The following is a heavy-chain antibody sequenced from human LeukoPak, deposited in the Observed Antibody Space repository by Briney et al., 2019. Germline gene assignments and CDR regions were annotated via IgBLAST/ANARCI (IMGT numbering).Heavy chain of an antibody. CDR2: IYSGGST. V-gene: IGHV3-66*01. J-gene: IGHJ3*02. CDR3: ARSRLTLDDGFDI. D-gene: IGHD3-3*01. Sequence: GGSLRLSCAASGFTVSSNYMSWVRQAPGKGLEWVSVIYSGGSTYYADSVKGRFTISRDNSKNTLYLQMNILRAEDTAVYYCARSRLTLDDGFDIWGQGTMVTVSS. CDR1: GFTVSSNY.